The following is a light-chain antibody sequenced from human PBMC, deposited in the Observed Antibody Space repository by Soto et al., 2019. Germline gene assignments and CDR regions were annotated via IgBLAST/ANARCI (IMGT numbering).Light chain of an antibody. Sequence: QSALTQPASVSGSPGQSITISCTGTSSDVGRYNLVSWYQQHPGKAPKLMIYEGSKRPSGVTNRFSGSKSGNTASLTISGLQAEDEADYYCCSYDGSSSALVFGGGTKLTVL. CDR2: EGS. V-gene: IGLV2-23*01. J-gene: IGLJ2*01. CDR3: CSYDGSSSALV. CDR1: SSDVGRYNL.